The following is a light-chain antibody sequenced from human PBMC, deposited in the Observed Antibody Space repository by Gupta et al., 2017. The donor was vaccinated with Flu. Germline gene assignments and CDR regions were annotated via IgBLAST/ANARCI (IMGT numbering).Light chain of an antibody. V-gene: IGLV1-47*01. J-gene: IGLJ1*01. Sequence: HSVLNQPPSASWTPGQGLTIPCSGSSSNIGSNYVYWYQQLPGTAPKLLIYRNNQRPSGVPDRFSGSKSGTSASLAISGLRSEDEADYYCAAWDDSLSGYVFGTGTKVTVL. CDR3: AAWDDSLSGYV. CDR2: RNN. CDR1: SSNIGSNY.